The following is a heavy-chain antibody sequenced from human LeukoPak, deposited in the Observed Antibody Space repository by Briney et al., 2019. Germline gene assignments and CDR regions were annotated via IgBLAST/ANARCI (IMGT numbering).Heavy chain of an antibody. J-gene: IGHJ4*02. CDR2: ISSSGSTI. V-gene: IGHV3-11*01. Sequence: GGSLRLSCAASGFTVSSNYMSWIRQAPGKGLEWVSYISSSGSTIYYADSVKGRFTISRDNAKNSLYLQMNSLRAEDTAVYYCASKASGSGSYYVDYWGQGTLVTVSS. CDR3: ASKASGSGSYYVDY. D-gene: IGHD3-10*01. CDR1: GFTVSSNY.